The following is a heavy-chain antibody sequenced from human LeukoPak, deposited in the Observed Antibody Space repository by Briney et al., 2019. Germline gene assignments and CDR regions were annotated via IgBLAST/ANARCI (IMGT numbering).Heavy chain of an antibody. CDR3: AREPPIAAAGDY. CDR1: GGSLSSYY. D-gene: IGHD6-25*01. CDR2: IYTSGST. J-gene: IGHJ4*02. Sequence: SETLSLTCTVSGGSLSSYYWSWVRQPAGKGLEWIGRIYTSGSTNYNPSLKSRVTMSVDTSKNQFSLKLSSVTAADTAVYYCAREPPIAAAGDYWGQGTLVTVSS. V-gene: IGHV4-4*07.